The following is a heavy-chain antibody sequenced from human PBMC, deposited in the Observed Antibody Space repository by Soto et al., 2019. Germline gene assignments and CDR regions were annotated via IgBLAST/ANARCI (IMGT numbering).Heavy chain of an antibody. Sequence: GASVKVSFKASGYTFTSYGISWVRQAPGQGLEWMGWIIAYNGNTNYAQKLQGRVTMTTDTSTSTAYMELRSLRSDDTAVYYCAREEDYYDSSGDDDYWGQGTLVTVSS. J-gene: IGHJ4*02. D-gene: IGHD3-22*01. CDR2: IIAYNGNT. CDR1: GYTFTSYG. CDR3: AREEDYYDSSGDDDY. V-gene: IGHV1-18*01.